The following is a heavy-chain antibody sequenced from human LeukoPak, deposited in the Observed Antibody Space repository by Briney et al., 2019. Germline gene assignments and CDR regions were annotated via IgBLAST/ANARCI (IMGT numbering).Heavy chain of an antibody. CDR1: GFTLGDHA. CDR3: SRGPIQLWVHNGMDV. V-gene: IGHV3-49*04. Sequence: GGSLRLSCRTSGFTLGDHAMSWVRQAPGKGLEWVGFIRSVAYRGTTEYAASVKGRFTISRDDSKGVVHLQMNALKSEDTAVYYCSRGPIQLWVHNGMDVWSQGTTVTVSS. J-gene: IGHJ6*02. CDR2: IRSVAYRGTT. D-gene: IGHD5-18*01.